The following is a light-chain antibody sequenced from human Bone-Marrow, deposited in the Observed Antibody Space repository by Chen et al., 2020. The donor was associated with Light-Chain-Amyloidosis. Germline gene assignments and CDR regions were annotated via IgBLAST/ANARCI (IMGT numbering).Light chain of an antibody. CDR3: QVWDRSSDRPV. J-gene: IGLJ3*02. Sequence: SYVLPQPSSVSVAPGQTATIACGGNNIGSTSVHWYQQTPGQAPLLVVYDYSDRPSGIPERLSGSNSGNTATLTISRVEAGDEADYYCQVWDRSSDRPVFGGGTKLTVL. CDR1: NIGSTS. CDR2: DYS. V-gene: IGLV3-21*02.